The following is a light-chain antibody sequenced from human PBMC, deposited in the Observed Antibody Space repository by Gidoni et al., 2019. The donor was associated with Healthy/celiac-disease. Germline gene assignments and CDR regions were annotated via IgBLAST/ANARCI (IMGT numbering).Light chain of an antibody. CDR1: QSLLHSNGYNY. CDR2: LGS. J-gene: IGKJ4*01. V-gene: IGKV2-28*01. CDR3: MQALQTPLT. Sequence: DIVMTQSPLSLPVTPGEPASISCRSSQSLLHSNGYNYLDWYLQKPGQSPQLLIYLGSNRASGVPDRFSGSGSGTDFTLKISRVEAEDVGVYYCMQALQTPLTFGGGTNVEIK.